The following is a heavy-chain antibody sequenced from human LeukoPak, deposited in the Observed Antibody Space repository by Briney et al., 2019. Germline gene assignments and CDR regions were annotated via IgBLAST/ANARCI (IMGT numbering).Heavy chain of an antibody. Sequence: GGSLRLSCAASEFTFSSFWMSWVRQAPGKGLEWVANIKQDGTEKYFVDSVKGRFTISRDNAENSLYLQLNSLRAEDTAVYYCARGRGLDYWGQGTLVTVSS. V-gene: IGHV3-7*05. J-gene: IGHJ4*02. CDR1: EFTFSSFW. CDR3: ARGRGLDY. CDR2: IKQDGTEK.